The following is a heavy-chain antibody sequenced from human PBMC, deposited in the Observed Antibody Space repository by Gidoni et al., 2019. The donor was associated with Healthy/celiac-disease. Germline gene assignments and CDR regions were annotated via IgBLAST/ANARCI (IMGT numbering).Heavy chain of an antibody. CDR2: INPNSGGT. J-gene: IGHJ6*02. CDR1: GYTFTGYY. CDR3: ARVLGTVTDEYYYYGMDV. Sequence: QVQLVQSGAEVKKPGASVKVSCKASGYTFTGYYMHWVRQAPGQGLEWMGRINPNSGGTNYAQKFQGRVTMTRETSISTAYMELSRLRSDDTAVYYCARVLGTVTDEYYYYGMDVWGQGTTVTVSS. D-gene: IGHD4-17*01. V-gene: IGHV1-2*06.